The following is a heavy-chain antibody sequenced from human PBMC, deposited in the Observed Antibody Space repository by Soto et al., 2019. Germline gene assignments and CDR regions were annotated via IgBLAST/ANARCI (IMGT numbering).Heavy chain of an antibody. J-gene: IGHJ6*02. D-gene: IGHD2-15*01. CDR3: ARDCSCGSCEDYYGMDV. Sequence: QVQLVQSGAEVKKPGSSVKVSCKASGGTFSSYTISWVRQAPGQGLEWMGRIIPILGIANYAQKFQGRVTITADKSTSTAYMELSSLRSEDTAVYYCARDCSCGSCEDYYGMDVWGQGTTVTVSS. V-gene: IGHV1-69*08. CDR2: IIPILGIA. CDR1: GGTFSSYT.